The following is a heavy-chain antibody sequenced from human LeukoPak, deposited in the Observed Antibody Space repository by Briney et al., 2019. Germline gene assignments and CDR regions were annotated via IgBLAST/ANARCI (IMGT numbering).Heavy chain of an antibody. CDR1: GFTFSSYG. CDR3: AKVSGSTSSPSHWFDP. J-gene: IGHJ5*02. D-gene: IGHD2-2*01. Sequence: PGGSLRLSCAASGFTFSSYGMHWVRQAPGEGLEWVAVISYDGSNKYYADSVKGRFTISRDNSKDTLYLQMNSLRAEDTAVYYCAKVSGSTSSPSHWFDPWGQGTLVTVSS. CDR2: ISYDGSNK. V-gene: IGHV3-30*18.